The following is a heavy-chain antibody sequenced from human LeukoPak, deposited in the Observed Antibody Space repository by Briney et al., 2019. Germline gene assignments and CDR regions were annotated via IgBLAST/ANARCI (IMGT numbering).Heavy chain of an antibody. J-gene: IGHJ4*02. CDR3: ARDLTGSIDY. V-gene: IGHV3-74*01. CDR2: INSDGRTT. D-gene: IGHD3-9*01. CDR1: GFTFSSFL. Sequence: PGGSLRLSCAASGFTFSSFLMHWVRQAPGKGLVWVSLINSDGRTTRYADSVKGRFTISRDNAKNTLYLQMNSLRAEDTAVYYCARDLTGSIDYWGQGTLVTVSS.